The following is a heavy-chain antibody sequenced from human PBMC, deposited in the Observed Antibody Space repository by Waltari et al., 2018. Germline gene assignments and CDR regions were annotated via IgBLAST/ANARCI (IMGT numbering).Heavy chain of an antibody. V-gene: IGHV3-33*03. Sequence: QGQLVESGGGVLQPGGSLTLSCEESGFPFGAYGLHWVRQAPGKGREWLAFISYDASSVYKADSIVGRFSISRDDAQKTVQMRLTSLRVNDTAVYYCAKGGIVGTVGPYYVDVWGRGTSVIVSS. CDR1: GFPFGAYG. CDR3: AKGGIVGTVGPYYVDV. J-gene: IGHJ6*03. CDR2: ISYDASSV. D-gene: IGHD2-21*01.